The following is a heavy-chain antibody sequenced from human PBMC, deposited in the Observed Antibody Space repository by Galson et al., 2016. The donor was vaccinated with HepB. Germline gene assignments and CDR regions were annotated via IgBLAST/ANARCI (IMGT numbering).Heavy chain of an antibody. CDR3: ASPRGRLVMPPDY. J-gene: IGHJ4*02. D-gene: IGHD6-6*01. CDR1: GFIFTNYW. V-gene: IGHV3-74*01. Sequence: SLRLSCAASGFIFTNYWIHWVRQTPGKGLVWVSRVDSGGSGTSYADSVKGRFTVSRDNAKNSLFLQMNTLRAEDTAVYYCASPRGRLVMPPDYWGQGTLVTVSS. CDR2: VDSGGSGT.